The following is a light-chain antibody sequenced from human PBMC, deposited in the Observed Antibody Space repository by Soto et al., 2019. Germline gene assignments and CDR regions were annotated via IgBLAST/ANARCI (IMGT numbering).Light chain of an antibody. CDR1: QSVTSW. CDR3: EQYRGYSWT. V-gene: IGKV1-5*03. Sequence: DIQMTQSPSTLSASVGDRVTITCRASQSVTSWLAWYQQKPGKAPNLLIYKASNLEYGVPSRFSGSGYGTELTLTISSLQPDDFATYYCEQYRGYSWTFGQGPKVEIK. CDR2: KAS. J-gene: IGKJ1*01.